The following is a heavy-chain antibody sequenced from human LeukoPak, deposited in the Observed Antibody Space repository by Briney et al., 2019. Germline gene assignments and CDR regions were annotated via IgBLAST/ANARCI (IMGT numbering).Heavy chain of an antibody. J-gene: IGHJ4*02. CDR1: GGSISSSSYY. CDR2: IYYSGST. D-gene: IGHD6-19*01. CDR3: AREEGQQWLVNY. V-gene: IGHV4-39*02. Sequence: PPETLSLTCTVSGGSISSSSYYWGWIRQPPGKGLEWIGSIYYSGSTYYNPSLKSRVTISVDTSKNQFSLKLSSVTAADTAVYYCAREEGQQWLVNYWGQGTLVTVSS.